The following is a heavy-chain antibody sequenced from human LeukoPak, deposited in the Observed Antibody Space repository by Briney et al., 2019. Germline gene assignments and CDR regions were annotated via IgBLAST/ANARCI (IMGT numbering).Heavy chain of an antibody. CDR2: IIPIFGTA. J-gene: IGHJ4*02. V-gene: IGHV1-69*06. CDR3: AREYCSGGSCELDY. Sequence: ASVKVSCKASGGTFSSYAISWVRQAPGQGLEWMGGIIPIFGTANYAQKFQGRVTITADKSTSTAYMELSSLRSEDTAVYYCAREYCSGGSCELDYWGQGTLVTVSS. CDR1: GGTFSSYA. D-gene: IGHD2-15*01.